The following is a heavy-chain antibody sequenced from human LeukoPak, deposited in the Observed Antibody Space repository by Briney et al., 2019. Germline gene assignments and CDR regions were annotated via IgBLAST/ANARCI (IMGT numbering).Heavy chain of an antibody. J-gene: IGHJ5*02. CDR2: IRSKAYGGTT. V-gene: IGHV3-49*04. Sequence: GGSLRLSCTASGFTFGDYAMNWVRQAPGKGLEWVGFIRSKAYGGTTEYAASVKSRFTVSRDDSKSIAYLQMNSLKTEDTAVYYCTGYNWFDPWGRGTLVTVSS. CDR3: TGYNWFDP. CDR1: GFTFGDYA.